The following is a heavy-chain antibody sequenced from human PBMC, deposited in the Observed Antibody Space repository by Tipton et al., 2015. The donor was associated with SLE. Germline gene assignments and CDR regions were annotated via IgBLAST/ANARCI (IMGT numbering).Heavy chain of an antibody. CDR3: ARLFGVVPGYYYMDV. Sequence: TLSLTCTVSGGSMSSGSYYWSWIRQPAGKGLEWMGRMDSSGSTNYNPSLKSRVTISVDTSKNQFSLKLSSVTAADTAVYYCARLFGVVPGYYYMDVWGKGTTVTVSS. D-gene: IGHD3-3*01. V-gene: IGHV4-61*02. CDR1: GGSMSSGSYY. J-gene: IGHJ6*03. CDR2: MDSSGST.